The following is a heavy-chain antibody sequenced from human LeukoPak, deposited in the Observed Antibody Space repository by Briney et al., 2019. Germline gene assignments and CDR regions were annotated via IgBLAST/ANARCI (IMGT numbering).Heavy chain of an antibody. CDR2: ISGSGGTT. V-gene: IGHV3-23*01. CDR1: GFTFSSYG. Sequence: PGGSLRLSCAASGFTFSSYGMSWVRQAPGKGLEWVSAISGSGGTTYHADSVKGRFTISRDNSKNTLYLQMNSLRAEDTAFYYCARHDFWSGFKGGDYWGQGTLVTASS. J-gene: IGHJ4*02. CDR3: ARHDFWSGFKGGDY. D-gene: IGHD3-3*01.